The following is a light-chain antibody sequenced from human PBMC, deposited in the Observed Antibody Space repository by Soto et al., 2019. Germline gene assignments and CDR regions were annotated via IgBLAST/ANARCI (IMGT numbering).Light chain of an antibody. J-gene: IGKJ4*01. CDR3: QQSYNSLLLT. V-gene: IGKV3-20*01. CDR2: GAS. Sequence: IVLTESPGSLYLAPGGRASLACRASHSVSSSQFAWYQQKPGQAPRLLMYGASSRATGIPDRLSGSGSGTDFTLTISRLEPEDFATYYCQQSYNSLLLTFGGGTKVDI. CDR1: HSVSSSQ.